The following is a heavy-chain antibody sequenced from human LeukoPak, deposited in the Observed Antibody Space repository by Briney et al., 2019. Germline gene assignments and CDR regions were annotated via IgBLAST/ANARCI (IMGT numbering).Heavy chain of an antibody. J-gene: IGHJ6*03. D-gene: IGHD2-21*02. CDR2: INHSGST. V-gene: IGHV4-34*01. CDR1: GGSFSGYY. Sequence: SETLSLTCAVYGGSFSGYYWSWIRQPPGKGLEWIGEINHSGSTNYNPSLKSRVTISVDTSKNQFSLKLSSVTAADTAVYYCARNGFRTYCGTGCYSDYMDVWGKGATVTVSS. CDR3: ARNGFRTYCGTGCYSDYMDV.